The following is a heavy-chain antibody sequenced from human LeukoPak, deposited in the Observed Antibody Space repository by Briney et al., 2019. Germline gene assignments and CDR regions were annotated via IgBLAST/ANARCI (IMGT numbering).Heavy chain of an antibody. D-gene: IGHD6-13*01. CDR3: AREVATAGTVLDY. J-gene: IGHJ4*02. CDR1: GFTFSSYE. V-gene: IGHV3-48*03. Sequence: GGSLRLSCVASGFTFSSYEMNWVRQAPGKGLEWVSYIRSSGTIIYYADSVKGRFTISRDNAKKSLYLQVNSLRAEDTAVYYCAREVATAGTVLDYWGQGALVTVSS. CDR2: IRSSGTII.